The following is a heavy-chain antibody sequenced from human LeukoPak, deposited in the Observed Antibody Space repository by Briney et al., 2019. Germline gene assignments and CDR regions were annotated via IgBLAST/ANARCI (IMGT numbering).Heavy chain of an antibody. D-gene: IGHD4-17*01. CDR2: ISYSGST. CDR3: ARHAPMTTYDY. V-gene: IGHV4-59*08. CDR1: RGSIRTYY. J-gene: IGHJ4*02. Sequence: SETLSLTCTVSRGSIRTYYWSWIRQSPGKGLEWIGYISYSGSTSYSPSLKSRVTISVDTSKNQFSLKLSSVTAADTAVYYCARHAPMTTYDYWGQGTLVTVSS.